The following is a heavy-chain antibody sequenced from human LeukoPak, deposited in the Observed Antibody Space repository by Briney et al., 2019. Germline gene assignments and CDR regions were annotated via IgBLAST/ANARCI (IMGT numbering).Heavy chain of an antibody. Sequence: GGSLRLSCAASGFTFSSYAMSWVRQAPGKGLEWVSAISGSGGITYYADSVKGRFTISRDNSKNTLYLQMNSLRAEDTAVYYCAKDSYYDFWSGYKAFDYWGQGTLVTVSS. CDR3: AKDSYYDFWSGYKAFDY. J-gene: IGHJ4*02. V-gene: IGHV3-23*01. D-gene: IGHD3-3*01. CDR2: ISGSGGIT. CDR1: GFTFSSYA.